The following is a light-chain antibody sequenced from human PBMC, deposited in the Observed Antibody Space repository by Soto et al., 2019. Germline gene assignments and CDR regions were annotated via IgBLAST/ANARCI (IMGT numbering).Light chain of an antibody. Sequence: DIQMTQSPSTLSASVGDRVTITCRASQTISRSLNWYQQKAGKAPKVLIYVAYSLESGVPPRFSGSGSGTDFTLTISSLQPEDFATYYCQQSYTTPRTFGQGTKVDIK. CDR1: QTISRS. V-gene: IGKV1-39*01. J-gene: IGKJ1*01. CDR2: VAY. CDR3: QQSYTTPRT.